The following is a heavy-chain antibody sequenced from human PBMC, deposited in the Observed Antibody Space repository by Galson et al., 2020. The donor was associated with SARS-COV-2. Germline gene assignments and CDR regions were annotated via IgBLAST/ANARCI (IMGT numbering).Heavy chain of an antibody. Sequence: GGSLRLSCAASGFTFSSYDMHWVRQATGKGLEWVSAIGTAGDTYYPGSVKGRFTISRENAKNSLYLQMNSLRAGDTAVYYCARGVVVVPAAISPFRYYYYYMDVWGKGTTVTVSS. J-gene: IGHJ6*03. CDR2: IGTAGDT. CDR3: ARGVVVVPAAISPFRYYYYYMDV. CDR1: GFTFSSYD. V-gene: IGHV3-13*01. D-gene: IGHD2-2*01.